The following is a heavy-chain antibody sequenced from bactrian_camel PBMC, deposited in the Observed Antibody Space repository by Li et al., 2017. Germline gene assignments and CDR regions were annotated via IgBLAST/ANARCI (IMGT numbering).Heavy chain of an antibody. D-gene: IGHD6*01. CDR1: GFTFDYSD. CDR3: AARWSRCSSDWRDWDY. CDR2: TISSDGST. V-gene: IGHV3S63*01. Sequence: QVQLVESGGDSVQAGGSLRLSCTASGFTFDYSDMGWYRLAPGNECELVSTISSDGSTYYADSVKGRFTISRDNAKNTVYLQMSSLKPEDTSMYYCAARWSRCSSDWRDWDYWGQGTQVTVS. J-gene: IGHJ4*01.